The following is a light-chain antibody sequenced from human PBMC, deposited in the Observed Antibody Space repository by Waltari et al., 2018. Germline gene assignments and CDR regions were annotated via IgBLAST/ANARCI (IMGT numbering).Light chain of an antibody. V-gene: IGKV3-15*01. CDR2: GAS. Sequence: TVMTQSPATLSLSPRERATLSCRASQSVSSNLAWYQQKPGQAPRLLIYGASIRATGIPARFSGSGSGTEFTLTISSLQSEDFAVYYCQQYNNWPPYTFGQGTKLEI. J-gene: IGKJ2*01. CDR1: QSVSSN. CDR3: QQYNNWPPYT.